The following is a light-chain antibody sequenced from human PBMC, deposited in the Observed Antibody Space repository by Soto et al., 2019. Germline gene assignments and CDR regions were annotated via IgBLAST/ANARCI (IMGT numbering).Light chain of an antibody. V-gene: IGKV3-15*01. CDR2: GAS. Sequence: EIVMTQSPATLSVSPGEGSTLSCRASQSVSSKLAWYQQKPGQAPRLLIYGASTRATGIPARFSGSGSGTDFTLTISSLQPEDFATYYCQQSYSTPLTFGGGTKVDIK. CDR1: QSVSSK. CDR3: QQSYSTPLT. J-gene: IGKJ4*01.